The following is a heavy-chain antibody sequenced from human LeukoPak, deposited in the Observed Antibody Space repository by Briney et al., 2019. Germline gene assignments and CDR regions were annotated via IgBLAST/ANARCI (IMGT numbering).Heavy chain of an antibody. CDR1: GFTFSSYA. J-gene: IGHJ4*02. V-gene: IGHV3-30*04. CDR3: ARDRSDYFDY. CDR2: ISYDGSNK. Sequence: GGSLRLSCAASGFTFSSYAMHWVRQAPGKGLEWVAVISYDGSNKYYADSVKGRFTIPRDNSKNTLYLQMNSLRAEDTAVYYCARDRSDYFDYWGQGTLVTVSS. D-gene: IGHD3-3*01.